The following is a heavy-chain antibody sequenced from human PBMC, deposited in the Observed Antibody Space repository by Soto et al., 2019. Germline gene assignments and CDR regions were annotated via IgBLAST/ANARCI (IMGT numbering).Heavy chain of an antibody. CDR2: IYYSGST. J-gene: IGHJ4*02. CDR1: GGSISSSSYY. CDR3: ARIQSGAAAGIYYFDY. Sequence: QLQLQESGPGLVKPSETLSLTCTVSGGSISSSSYYWGWIRQPPGKGLEWIGSIYYSGSTYYNPSLKSRVTISVDTSKNQFSLKLSSVTAADTAVYYCARIQSGAAAGIYYFDYWGQGTLVTVSS. V-gene: IGHV4-39*01. D-gene: IGHD6-13*01.